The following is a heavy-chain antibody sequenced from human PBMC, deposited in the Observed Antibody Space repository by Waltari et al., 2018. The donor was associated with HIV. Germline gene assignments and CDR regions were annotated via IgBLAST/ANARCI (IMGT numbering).Heavy chain of an antibody. CDR2: ITHSGRT. CDR3: AGRGYSGYDTDY. V-gene: IGHV4-34*01. Sequence: QVQLQQWGAGMLKPSETLSLTCAVSGGSFRGYYWSGIRQPPGKGLEWIGEITHSGRTNYNPSLKSRVTISVDTSKNQFSLKLSSVTAADTAVYYCAGRGYSGYDTDYWGQGTLVTVSS. CDR1: GGSFRGYY. J-gene: IGHJ4*02. D-gene: IGHD5-12*01.